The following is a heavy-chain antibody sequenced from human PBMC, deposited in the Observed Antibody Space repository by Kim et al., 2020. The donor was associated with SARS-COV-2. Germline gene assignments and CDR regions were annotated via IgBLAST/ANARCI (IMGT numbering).Heavy chain of an antibody. D-gene: IGHD4-17*01. CDR3: ARPRRYGGNADAFDI. V-gene: IGHV5-51*01. J-gene: IGHJ3*02. CDR1: GYSFTTYW. Sequence: GESLKISCKGSGYSFTTYWIGWVRQMPGKGLEWMGIIYPGDSDTRYSPSFQGQVTISADKSISTAYLQWSSLKASDTAMYYCARPRRYGGNADAFDIWGQGTMVTVSS. CDR2: IYPGDSDT.